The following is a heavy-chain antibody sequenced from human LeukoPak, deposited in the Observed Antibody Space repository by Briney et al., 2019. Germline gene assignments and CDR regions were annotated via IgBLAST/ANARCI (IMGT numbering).Heavy chain of an antibody. J-gene: IGHJ6*03. CDR3: ARHGTIFGVVILDYYYMDV. Sequence: GESLKISCKGSGYSFTSYWIGWVRQMPGKGLEWMRIIYPGDSDTRYSPSFQGQVTISADKSISTAYLQWSSLKASDTAMYYCARHGTIFGVVILDYYYMDVWGKGTTVTVSS. D-gene: IGHD3-3*01. CDR2: IYPGDSDT. V-gene: IGHV5-51*01. CDR1: GYSFTSYW.